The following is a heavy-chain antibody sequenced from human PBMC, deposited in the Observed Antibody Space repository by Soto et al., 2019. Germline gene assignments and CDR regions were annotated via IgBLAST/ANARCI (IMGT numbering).Heavy chain of an antibody. Sequence: PGGSLRLSCAASGFTFSSYGMHWVRQTPGKGLEWVAVISYDGSNKYYADSVKGRFTISRDNPKNTLYLQMNSLRAEDTAVYYCAKDQCSGGSCYSFYYYYYGMDVWGQGTTVTVSS. V-gene: IGHV3-30*18. CDR1: GFTFSSYG. CDR2: ISYDGSNK. J-gene: IGHJ6*02. CDR3: AKDQCSGGSCYSFYYYYYGMDV. D-gene: IGHD2-15*01.